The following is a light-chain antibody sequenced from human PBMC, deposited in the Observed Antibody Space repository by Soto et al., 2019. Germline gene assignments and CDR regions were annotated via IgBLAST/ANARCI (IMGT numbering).Light chain of an antibody. CDR2: GAS. V-gene: IGKV3-20*01. Sequence: EIVLTQSPGTLSLSPGERATLSCRASQSVSSSYLAWYQQKPGQAPRLLIYGASSRATGIPDRFSGSGSETDFTLTISRLEPEDFAVYYCQQYETFGQGTKLEIK. CDR1: QSVSSSY. CDR3: QQYET. J-gene: IGKJ2*01.